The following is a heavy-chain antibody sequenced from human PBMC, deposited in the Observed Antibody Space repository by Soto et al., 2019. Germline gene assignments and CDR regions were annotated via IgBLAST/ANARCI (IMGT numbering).Heavy chain of an antibody. Sequence: QLQLQESGSGLVKPSQTLSLTCAVSGGSISSGGYSWSWIRQPPGKGLEWIGYIYHSGSTYYNPSLRSRVTVSVDRSKNQFSLKLSSVTAADTAVYYCASCSGSYFYGIDVWGQRTTVTVAS. CDR2: IYHSGST. V-gene: IGHV4-30-2*01. J-gene: IGHJ6*02. CDR3: ASCSGSYFYGIDV. D-gene: IGHD3-10*02. CDR1: GGSISSGGYS.